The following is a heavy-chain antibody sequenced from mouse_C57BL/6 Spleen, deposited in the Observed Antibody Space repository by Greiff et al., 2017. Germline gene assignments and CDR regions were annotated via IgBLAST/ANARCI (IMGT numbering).Heavy chain of an antibody. CDR1: GYTFTSYW. CDR2: IDPSDSYT. Sequence: QVHVKQPGAELVKPGASVKLSCKASGYTFTSYWMQWVKQRPGQGLEWIGEIDPSDSYTNYNQKFKGKATLTVDTSSSTAYMQLSSLTSEDSAVYYCARWVYSNYVKYYFDYWGQGTTLTVSS. CDR3: ARWVYSNYVKYYFDY. J-gene: IGHJ2*01. D-gene: IGHD2-5*01. V-gene: IGHV1-50*01.